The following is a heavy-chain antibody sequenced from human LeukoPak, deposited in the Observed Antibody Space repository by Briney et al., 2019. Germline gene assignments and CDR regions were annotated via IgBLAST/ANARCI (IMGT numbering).Heavy chain of an antibody. J-gene: IGHJ4*02. CDR1: GGSISSGGYY. D-gene: IGHD1-7*01. CDR2: IYYSGST. CDR3: ARGNWNYVFDY. Sequence: PSQTLSLTCTVSGGSISSGGYYWSWIRQHPGKGLEWIGYIYYSGSTYYNPSLKSRVAISVDTSKNQFSLKLSSVTAADTAVYYCARGNWNYVFDYWGQGTLVTVSS. V-gene: IGHV4-31*03.